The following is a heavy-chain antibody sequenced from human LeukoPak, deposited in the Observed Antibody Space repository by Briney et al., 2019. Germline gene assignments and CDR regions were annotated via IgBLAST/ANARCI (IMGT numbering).Heavy chain of an antibody. CDR1: GGSISSSNW. V-gene: IGHV4-4*02. CDR3: ARSLLGYSSGWREDY. CDR2: IYHSGST. D-gene: IGHD6-19*01. J-gene: IGHJ4*02. Sequence: SETLSLTCAVSGGSISSSNWWSWVRQPPGKGLEWIGEIYHSGSTNYNPSLKSRVTISVDKSKNQFSLKLSSVTAADTAVYYCARSLLGYSSGWREDYWGQGTLVTVSS.